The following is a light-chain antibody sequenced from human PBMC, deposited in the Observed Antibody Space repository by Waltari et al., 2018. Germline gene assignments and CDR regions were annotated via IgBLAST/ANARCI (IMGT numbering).Light chain of an antibody. CDR3: AAWDDSLSGWV. Sequence: QSVLTQPPSASGTPGQTVTISCSGSNSNIATNYVCWYQQVPETAPTPLLQRTNQPPHGVPDRFSGSKSGTSASLAISGLRSEDEADYYWAAWDDSLSGWVFGGGTKLTVL. CDR2: RTN. CDR1: NSNIATNY. V-gene: IGLV1-47*01. J-gene: IGLJ3*02.